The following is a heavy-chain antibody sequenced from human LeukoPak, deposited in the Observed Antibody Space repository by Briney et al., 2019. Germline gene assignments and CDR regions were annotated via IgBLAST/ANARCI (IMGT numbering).Heavy chain of an antibody. Sequence: GGSLRLSCAASGFTFSTHAMNWVRQAPGKGLEWVSTISGSGGSTYYADSVKGRFTISRDNSKNTLYLQMNSLRAEDTAVYYCANNQLGYSYGSSYFDYWGQGTLVTVSS. CDR1: GFTFSTHA. CDR2: ISGSGGST. J-gene: IGHJ4*02. CDR3: ANNQLGYSYGSSYFDY. V-gene: IGHV3-23*01. D-gene: IGHD5-18*01.